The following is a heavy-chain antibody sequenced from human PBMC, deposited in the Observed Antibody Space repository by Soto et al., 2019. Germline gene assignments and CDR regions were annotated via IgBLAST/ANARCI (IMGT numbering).Heavy chain of an antibody. Sequence: QVQLQESGPGLVKPSGTLSLTCAVSSGSISSSNWWSWVRQPPGKGLEWIGEIYHSGSTNYNPSLKSRVTISVDKSKNQFSLKLSSVTAADTAVYYCARDLNGYCSSTSCYTGYYMDVWGKGTTVTVSS. CDR2: IYHSGST. CDR3: ARDLNGYCSSTSCYTGYYMDV. V-gene: IGHV4-4*02. J-gene: IGHJ6*03. CDR1: SGSISSSNW. D-gene: IGHD2-2*02.